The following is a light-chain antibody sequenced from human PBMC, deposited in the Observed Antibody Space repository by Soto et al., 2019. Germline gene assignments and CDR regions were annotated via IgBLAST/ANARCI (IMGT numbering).Light chain of an antibody. V-gene: IGLV2-14*01. CDR3: SSYTSSSTPIYV. CDR2: DVS. J-gene: IGLJ1*01. CDR1: SSDVGGYNY. Sequence: QSALTQPDSVSGSPGQSITISCTGTSSDVGGYNYVSWYQQHPGKAPKLMIYDVSNRPLGVSNRFSGSKSGNTAALTISGLQAEDEADYYCSSYTSSSTPIYVFGTGTKLTVL.